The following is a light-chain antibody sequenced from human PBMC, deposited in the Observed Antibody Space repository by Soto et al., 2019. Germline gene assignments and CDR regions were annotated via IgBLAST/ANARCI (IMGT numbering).Light chain of an antibody. Sequence: QSVLTQPPSVSGAPGQRVTISCTGGASNIGANYDVHWYQQLPGTAPKLLIYGTSNRPSGVPDRFSGSKSGTSASLAITGLQAEDEADYYCGSWDSSLSAYVFGTGTKVTVL. CDR3: GSWDSSLSAYV. V-gene: IGLV1-40*01. J-gene: IGLJ1*01. CDR1: ASNIGANYD. CDR2: GTS.